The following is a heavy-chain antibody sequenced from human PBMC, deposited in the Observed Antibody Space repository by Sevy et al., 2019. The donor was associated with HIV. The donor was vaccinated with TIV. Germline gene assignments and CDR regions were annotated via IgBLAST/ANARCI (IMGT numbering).Heavy chain of an antibody. V-gene: IGHV3-30*04. Sequence: GGSLRLSCAASGFTFSSYAMYWVRQAPGKGLEWVAVISYAGNYKEYADSVKGRFTISRDNSKNTLYLQMYSLRAEDTAVYYCASHYYDSTGYYYPRDYWGQGTLVTVSS. D-gene: IGHD3-22*01. CDR2: ISYAGNYK. CDR1: GFTFSSYA. J-gene: IGHJ4*02. CDR3: ASHYYDSTGYYYPRDY.